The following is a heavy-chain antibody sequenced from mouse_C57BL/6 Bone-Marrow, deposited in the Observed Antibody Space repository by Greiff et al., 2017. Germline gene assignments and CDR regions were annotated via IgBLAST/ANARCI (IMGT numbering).Heavy chain of an antibody. CDR3: ASYYGSSSGGYFDV. Sequence: VQLVESGPELVKPGASVKISCKASGYAFSSSWMNWVKQRPGKGLEWIGRIYPGDGDTNYNGKFKGKATLTADKSSSTAYMQLSSLTSEDSAVYFRASYYGSSSGGYFDVWGTGTTVTVSS. J-gene: IGHJ1*03. CDR1: GYAFSSSW. V-gene: IGHV1-82*01. D-gene: IGHD1-1*01. CDR2: IYPGDGDT.